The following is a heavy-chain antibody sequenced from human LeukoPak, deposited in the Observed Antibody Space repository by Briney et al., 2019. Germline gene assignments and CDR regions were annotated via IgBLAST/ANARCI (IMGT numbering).Heavy chain of an antibody. CDR1: GYSFTSYW. J-gene: IGHJ4*02. CDR2: IYPGDSDT. D-gene: IGHD3-10*01. Sequence: GESLQISCKGSGYSFTSYWIGWVRPMPGKGLEWMGIIYPGDSDTRYSPSFQGQVTISADKSISTAYLQWSSLKASDTAMYYCARTGHGSGSYYNEDYWGQGTLVTVSS. V-gene: IGHV5-51*01. CDR3: ARTGHGSGSYYNEDY.